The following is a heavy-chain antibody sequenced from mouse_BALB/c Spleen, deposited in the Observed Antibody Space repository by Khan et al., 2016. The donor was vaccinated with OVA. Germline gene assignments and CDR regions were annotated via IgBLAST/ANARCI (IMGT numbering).Heavy chain of an antibody. CDR1: GYTFPSFS. Sequence: VQLQESGTELARPGASVKLSCKASGYTFPSFSITWVKQRTRQDLEWIGEIYPGSGNTYYNETFKGKATLTADKSYNTAYMQLSRLTSEYSAVYFCARIDTTSLDYWGQCTSLTVSS. V-gene: IGHV1-81*01. CDR2: IYPGSGNT. CDR3: ARIDTTSLDY. J-gene: IGHJ2*02. D-gene: IGHD1-1*01.